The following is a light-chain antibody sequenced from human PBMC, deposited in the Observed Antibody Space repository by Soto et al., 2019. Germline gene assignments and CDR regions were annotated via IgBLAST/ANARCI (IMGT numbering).Light chain of an antibody. CDR2: GTS. J-gene: IGKJ2*01. CDR3: QHYGSSPPDT. V-gene: IGKV3-20*01. CDR1: QSVSTKY. Sequence: EIVLTQSPGTLSLSLGERATLSCRASQSVSTKYVAWYQQNPGQAPSLLIYGTSNRAADVPDRFSGTGSGTDFSLTISRLEPEDFAVYYCQHYGSSPPDTFGQGTKLEI.